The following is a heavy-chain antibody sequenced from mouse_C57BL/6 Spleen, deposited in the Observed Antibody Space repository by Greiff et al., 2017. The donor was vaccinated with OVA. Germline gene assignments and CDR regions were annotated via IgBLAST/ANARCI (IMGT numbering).Heavy chain of an antibody. Sequence: QVQLKQPGAELVKPGASVKLSCKASGYTFTSYWMQWVKQRPGQGLEWIGEIDPSDSYTNYNQKFKGKATLTVDTSSSTAYMQLSSLTSEDSAVYYCAGTSSSYYAMDYWGQGTSVTVSS. J-gene: IGHJ4*01. CDR3: AGTSSSYYAMDY. CDR2: IDPSDSYT. V-gene: IGHV1-50*01. CDR1: GYTFTSYW.